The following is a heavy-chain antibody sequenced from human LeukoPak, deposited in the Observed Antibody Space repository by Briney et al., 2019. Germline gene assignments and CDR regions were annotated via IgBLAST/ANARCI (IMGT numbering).Heavy chain of an antibody. CDR1: GFTFSSYA. CDR3: ARGSLNFDY. Sequence: GGSLRLSCAASGFTFSSYAMHWVRQAPGKGLEWVAFISYDGSNKYYADSVKGRFTISRDNSKNTLYLQMNSLRAEDTAVYYCARGSLNFDYWGQGTLVTVSS. J-gene: IGHJ4*02. CDR2: ISYDGSNK. V-gene: IGHV3-30-3*01.